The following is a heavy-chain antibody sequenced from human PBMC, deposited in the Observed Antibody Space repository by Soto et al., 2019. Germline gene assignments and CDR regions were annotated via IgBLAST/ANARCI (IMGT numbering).Heavy chain of an antibody. J-gene: IGHJ6*02. Sequence: QLQLQESGPRLVKPSETLSLTCSVSGGSITSSSYSWGWIRQPPGKGLEWIGTIYYSGSTHYNPSPEGRVAISADTPNNHLSLRLSSVTAADPAVYYCGRQPGHCGSTTCFGYYSVDVWGQGTTVTV. V-gene: IGHV4-39*01. CDR3: GRQPGHCGSTTCFGYYSVDV. CDR1: GGSITSSSYS. CDR2: IYYSGST. D-gene: IGHD2-2*01.